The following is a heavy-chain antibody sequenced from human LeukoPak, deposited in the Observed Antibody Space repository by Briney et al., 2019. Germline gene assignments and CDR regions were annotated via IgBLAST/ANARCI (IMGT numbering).Heavy chain of an antibody. Sequence: PSETLSLTCTVSGGSISSYYWSWIRQPPGKGLEWIGEINHSGSTNYNPFLKSRVTISVDTSKNQFSLKLSSVTAADTAVYYCAREDGPRGLDVWGQGTTVTVSS. V-gene: IGHV4-34*01. CDR1: GGSISSYY. D-gene: IGHD4-17*01. CDR2: INHSGST. J-gene: IGHJ6*02. CDR3: AREDGPRGLDV.